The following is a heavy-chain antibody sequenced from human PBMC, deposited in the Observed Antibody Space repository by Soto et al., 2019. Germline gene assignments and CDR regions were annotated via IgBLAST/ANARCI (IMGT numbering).Heavy chain of an antibody. V-gene: IGHV3-21*01. J-gene: IGHJ4*02. Sequence: GGSLRLSCAASGFTFSSGGMHWVRQAPGKGLEWVSSISSSSSYIYYADSVKGRFTISRDNAKNSLYLQMNSLRAEDTAVYYCARAARTRTTVVTLKRNWAFDDWGQGTLVTVYS. CDR3: ARAARTRTTVVTLKRNWAFDD. CDR2: ISSSSSYI. D-gene: IGHD2-21*02. CDR1: GFTFSSGG.